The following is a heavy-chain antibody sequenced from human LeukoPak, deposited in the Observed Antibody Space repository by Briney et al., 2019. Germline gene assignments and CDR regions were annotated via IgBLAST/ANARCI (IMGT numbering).Heavy chain of an antibody. J-gene: IGHJ1*01. CDR1: GGSISSGSYY. CDR2: IYTSGST. V-gene: IGHV4-61*02. CDR3: ASAPIGYYDILTGYPIGAEYFQH. Sequence: PSQTLSLTCTVSGGSISSGSYYWSWIRQPAGKGLEWIGRIYTSGSTNCNPFLKRRVTISVDTSKNQFSLKLSSVTAADTAVYYCASAPIGYYDILTGYPIGAEYFQHWGQGTLVTVSS. D-gene: IGHD3-9*01.